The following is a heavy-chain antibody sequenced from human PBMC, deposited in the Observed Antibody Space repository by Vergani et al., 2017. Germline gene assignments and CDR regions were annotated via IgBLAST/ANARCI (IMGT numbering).Heavy chain of an antibody. CDR2: ISGSGGST. Sequence: EVQLLESGGGLVQPGGSLRLSCAASGFTFSSYAMSWVRQAPGKGLEWVSAISGSGGSTYYADSVKGRCTISRDNSKNTLYLQMNSLRAEDTGVYYCAKGEGLRYFDWLLDYYFDYGGQGTLVTVSS. V-gene: IGHV3-23*01. CDR3: AKGEGLRYFDWLLDYYFDY. D-gene: IGHD3-9*01. CDR1: GFTFSSYA. J-gene: IGHJ4*02.